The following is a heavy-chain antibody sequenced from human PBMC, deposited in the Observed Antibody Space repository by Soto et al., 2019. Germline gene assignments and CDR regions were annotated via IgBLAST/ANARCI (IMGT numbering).Heavy chain of an antibody. Sequence: QPGGSLRLSCVASGFSFRTYWMDWVRQAPGKGLEWVANINQDGSEKHYVDSVKGRFTISRDNARNLLYLRMTSLTAEDSALYYCSKSLDSWGQGTRVTVSS. CDR1: GFSFRTYW. J-gene: IGHJ4*02. CDR2: INQDGSEK. CDR3: SKSLDS. V-gene: IGHV3-7*01.